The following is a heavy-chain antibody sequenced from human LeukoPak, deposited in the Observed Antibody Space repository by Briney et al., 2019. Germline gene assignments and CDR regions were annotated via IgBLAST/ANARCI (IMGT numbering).Heavy chain of an antibody. CDR2: ISAYNGNA. V-gene: IGHV1-18*01. CDR3: ARESYCSSTSCYIRGDDAFDI. D-gene: IGHD2-2*02. CDR1: GYTFTSYG. Sequence: ASVKVSCKASGYTFTSYGISWVRQAPGQGREWMGWISAYNGNAKYAQKLQGRVTVTTDPSTSTAYMELRSLRSDDTAVYYCARESYCSSTSCYIRGDDAFDIWGQGTMVTVSS. J-gene: IGHJ3*02.